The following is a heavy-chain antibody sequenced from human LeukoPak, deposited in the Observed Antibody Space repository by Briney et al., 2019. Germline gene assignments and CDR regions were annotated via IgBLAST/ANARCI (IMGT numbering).Heavy chain of an antibody. D-gene: IGHD3-22*01. Sequence: GGSLRLSCAASGFTFSSYAMHWVRQAPGKGLEWVAVISYDGSNKYYADSVKGRFTISRDNSKNTLYLQMNSLRAEDTAVYYCARENYYDSSGYYGGASAFDYWGQGTLVTVSS. V-gene: IGHV3-30*04. CDR1: GFTFSSYA. CDR2: ISYDGSNK. J-gene: IGHJ4*02. CDR3: ARENYYDSSGYYGGASAFDY.